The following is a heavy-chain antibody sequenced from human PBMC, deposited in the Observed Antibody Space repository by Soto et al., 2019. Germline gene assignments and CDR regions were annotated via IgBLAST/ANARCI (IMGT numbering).Heavy chain of an antibody. Sequence: PWGSLRLSCAASGFIFDDFTMHWVRLVPGKGLQWVSYINWDGRIAMYADSVKGRFTISRDNTNNHLYLQMNSLRSDDTALYYCAKDEGAAVESPGDWGHGTLVTVPQ. J-gene: IGHJ4*01. V-gene: IGHV3-43*01. D-gene: IGHD6-13*01. CDR3: AKDEGAAVESPGD. CDR2: INWDGRIA. CDR1: GFIFDDFT.